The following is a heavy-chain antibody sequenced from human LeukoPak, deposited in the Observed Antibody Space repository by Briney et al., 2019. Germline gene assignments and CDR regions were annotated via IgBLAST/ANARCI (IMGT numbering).Heavy chain of an antibody. Sequence: SETLSLTCTVSRGSISGYSWSWIRQSPGGGLEWIGYIYYSGDTAYNPSLRSRVTLSVDTSKNQFSLQLRSVTTADTAVYYCARAHSSGWYVDYWGQGTLVTVSS. V-gene: IGHV4-59*01. CDR2: IYYSGDT. CDR1: RGSISGYS. CDR3: ARAHSSGWYVDY. J-gene: IGHJ4*02. D-gene: IGHD6-19*01.